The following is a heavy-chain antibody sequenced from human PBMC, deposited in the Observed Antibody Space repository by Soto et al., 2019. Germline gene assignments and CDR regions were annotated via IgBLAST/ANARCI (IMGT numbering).Heavy chain of an antibody. V-gene: IGHV1-69*13. CDR3: ARLTSNYYDSSGPFDY. Sequence: SVKVSRKASGGTFSSYAISWVRQAPGQGLEWMGGIIPIFGTANYAQKFQGRVTITADESTSTAYVELSSLRSEDTAVYYCARLTSNYYDSSGPFDYWGQGTLVTVSS. CDR1: GGTFSSYA. CDR2: IIPIFGTA. D-gene: IGHD3-22*01. J-gene: IGHJ4*02.